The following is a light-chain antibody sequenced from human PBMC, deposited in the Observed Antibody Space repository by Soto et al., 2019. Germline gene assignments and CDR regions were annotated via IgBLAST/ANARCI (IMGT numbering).Light chain of an antibody. V-gene: IGLV2-14*03. CDR3: SSFSSSTTPVA. Sequence: QSALTQPASVSGSPGQSITISCTGTSSDVGGYNSVSWYQHHPGKAPKLVISDVSDRPSGVSERFSGSKSGNTASLTISGLQADDEADYYCSSFSSSTTPVAFGGGTKLTVL. CDR2: DVS. J-gene: IGLJ2*01. CDR1: SSDVGGYNS.